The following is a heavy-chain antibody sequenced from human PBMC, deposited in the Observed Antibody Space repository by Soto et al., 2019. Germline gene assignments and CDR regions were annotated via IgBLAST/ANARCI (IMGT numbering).Heavy chain of an antibody. CDR1: GGSISSSSYY. Sequence: SETLSLTCTVSGGSISSSSYYWGWIRQPPGKGLEWIGSIYYSGSTYYNPSLKSRVTISVDTSKNQFSLKLSSVTAADTAVYYCARQDYDFWSGYYAFDIWGQGTMVTVSS. J-gene: IGHJ3*02. V-gene: IGHV4-39*01. D-gene: IGHD3-3*01. CDR3: ARQDYDFWSGYYAFDI. CDR2: IYYSGST.